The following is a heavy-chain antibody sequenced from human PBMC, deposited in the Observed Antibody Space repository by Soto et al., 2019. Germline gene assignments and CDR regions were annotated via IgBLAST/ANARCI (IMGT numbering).Heavy chain of an antibody. D-gene: IGHD3-22*01. J-gene: IGHJ4*02. CDR2: IIPMFGTA. Sequence: QVQLVQSVAEVRKPASSVKVSCKASGGTFRRHAISWVLQAPGQGLERMGGIIPMFGTANHAQKFQGRVTIIADESTSTAYMELSSLRSEDTAIYYCARGWGYDSSDYYYAYWGQGTVVIVSS. CDR1: GGTFRRHA. V-gene: IGHV1-69*01. CDR3: ARGWGYDSSDYYYAY.